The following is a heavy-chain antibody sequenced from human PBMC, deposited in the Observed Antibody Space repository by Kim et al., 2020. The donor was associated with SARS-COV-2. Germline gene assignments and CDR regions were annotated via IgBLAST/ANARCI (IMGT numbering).Heavy chain of an antibody. CDR1: GFTFSSYG. J-gene: IGHJ6*01. Sequence: GGSLRLSCAASGFTFSSYGMHWVRQAPGKGLEWVAVISYDGSNKYYADSVKGRFTISRDNSKNTLYLQMNSLRAEDTAVYYCAKGGITIVRGVITPLSM. V-gene: IGHV3-30*18. CDR3: AKGGITIVRGVITPLSM. D-gene: IGHD3-10*01. CDR2: ISYDGSNK.